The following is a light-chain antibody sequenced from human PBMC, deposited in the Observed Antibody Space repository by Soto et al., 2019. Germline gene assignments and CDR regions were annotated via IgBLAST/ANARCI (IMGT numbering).Light chain of an antibody. J-gene: IGKJ1*01. CDR3: QQYNSYSRT. V-gene: IGKV1-5*01. Sequence: DIQMTQSPSTLSASVGDRVTITCRASQGISSCLAWYQQKPGKAPKLLIYDASSLESGVPSRFSGSGSGTEFTLTISSLQPDDFATYYCQQYNSYSRTFGQGTKVDI. CDR1: QGISSC. CDR2: DAS.